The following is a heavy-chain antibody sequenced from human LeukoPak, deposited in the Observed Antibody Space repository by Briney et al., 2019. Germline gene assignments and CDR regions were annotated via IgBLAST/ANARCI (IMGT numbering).Heavy chain of an antibody. D-gene: IGHD3-16*01. Sequence: GGSLRLSCAASGFTFSSYAMHWVRQAPGKGLEWVAVISYDGSNKYYADSVKGRFTISRDNSKNTLFLQMNSLRPEDTAVYYCARSHRGGLPRSYYYAMDVWGRGTTVTVSS. CDR1: GFTFSSYA. CDR2: ISYDGSNK. V-gene: IGHV3-30-3*01. CDR3: ARSHRGGLPRSYYYAMDV. J-gene: IGHJ6*04.